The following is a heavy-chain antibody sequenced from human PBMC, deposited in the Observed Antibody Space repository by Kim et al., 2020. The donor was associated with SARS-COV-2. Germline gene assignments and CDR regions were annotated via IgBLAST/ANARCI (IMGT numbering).Heavy chain of an antibody. V-gene: IGHV4-34*01. J-gene: IGHJ6*02. CDR1: GGSFSAYS. Sequence: SETLSLTCAVYGGSFSAYSWIWIRQAPGKGLEWIGEVNHSGITKYHPSLKSRVTISVDTSKNQFSLKLPSVTAADTAGFYCARGRAGVVPSPILGLGPYYYYDAMDVWGQGTTVTVS. CDR2: VNHSGIT. D-gene: IGHD3-3*01. CDR3: ARGRAGVVPSPILGLGPYYYYDAMDV.